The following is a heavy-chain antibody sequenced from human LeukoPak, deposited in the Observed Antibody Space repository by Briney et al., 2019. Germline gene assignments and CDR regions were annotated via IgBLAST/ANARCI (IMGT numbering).Heavy chain of an antibody. CDR2: ISYDGSNK. CDR3: ARDSGSGNNDY. Sequence: GGSLRLSCAASGFTFSSYAMHWVRQAPGKGLERVAVISYDGSNKYYADSVKGRFTISRDNSKNTLYLQMNSLRAEDTAVYYCARDSGSGNNDYWGQGTLVTVSS. D-gene: IGHD1-26*01. CDR1: GFTFSSYA. J-gene: IGHJ4*02. V-gene: IGHV3-30-3*01.